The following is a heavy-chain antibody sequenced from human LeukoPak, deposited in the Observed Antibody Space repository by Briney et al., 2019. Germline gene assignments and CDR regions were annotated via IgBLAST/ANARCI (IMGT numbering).Heavy chain of an antibody. D-gene: IGHD6-13*01. CDR3: LVIASAGTGY. CDR1: GFTFSSYW. Sequence: PGGSLRLSCAASGFTFSSYWVSWVRQAPGKGLEWVANIKQDGSEKYYVDSVKGRFTISRDNAKNSLFLQMNSLRAEDTAVYYCLVIASAGTGYWGQGTLVTVSS. J-gene: IGHJ4*02. CDR2: IKQDGSEK. V-gene: IGHV3-7*01.